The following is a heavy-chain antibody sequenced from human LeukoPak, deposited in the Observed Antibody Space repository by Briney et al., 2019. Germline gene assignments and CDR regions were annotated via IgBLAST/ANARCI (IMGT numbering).Heavy chain of an antibody. J-gene: IGHJ4*02. CDR2: IYSGGST. V-gene: IGHV3-66*02. CDR3: ARDYTYYDFSFPY. CDR1: GFTVNSNY. Sequence: PGGSLRLSCAASGFTVNSNYMSWVRQAPGKGLEWVSVIYSGGSTYYADSVKGRFTISRDNSKNTLYLQMYSLRAEDTAVYYCARDYTYYDFSFPYWGQGTLVTVSS. D-gene: IGHD3-3*01.